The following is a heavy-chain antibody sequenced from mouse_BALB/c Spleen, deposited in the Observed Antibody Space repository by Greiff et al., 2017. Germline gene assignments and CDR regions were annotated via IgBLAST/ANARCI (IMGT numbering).Heavy chain of an antibody. D-gene: IGHD2-1*01. V-gene: IGHV2-6-7*01. Sequence: QVQLKESGPGLVAPSQSLSITCTVSGFSLTGYGVNWVRQPPGKGLEWLGMIWGDGSTDYNSALKSRLSISKDNSKSQVFLKMNSLQTDDTARYYCARALDGNLYAMDYWGQGTSVTVSS. J-gene: IGHJ4*01. CDR3: ARALDGNLYAMDY. CDR2: IWGDGST. CDR1: GFSLTGYG.